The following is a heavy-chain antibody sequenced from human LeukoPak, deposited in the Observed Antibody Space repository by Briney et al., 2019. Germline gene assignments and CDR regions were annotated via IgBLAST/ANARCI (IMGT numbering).Heavy chain of an antibody. Sequence: GGSLRLSCTASGFTFGDYAMSWVRQAPGKGLEWVGFIRSKAYGGTTEYAGSVKGRFSISRDDSKNIAYLQMNSLKTEDTAVYYCTRDGNYYGSSGYYYYMDVWGKGTTVTISS. CDR1: GFTFGDYA. D-gene: IGHD3-22*01. V-gene: IGHV3-49*04. CDR2: IRSKAYGGTT. CDR3: TRDGNYYGSSGYYYYMDV. J-gene: IGHJ6*03.